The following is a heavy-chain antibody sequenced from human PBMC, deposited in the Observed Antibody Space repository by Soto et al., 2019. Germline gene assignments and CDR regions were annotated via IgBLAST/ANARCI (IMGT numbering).Heavy chain of an antibody. CDR3: ARMMRRGTSDWIQIDS. Sequence: SGPTLVNPTHTLTLTCTVSGFALTTTEMCVTCIRQPPGKALECLALIEWSDDKNYSTSLMTSLTLSKDTSKNQAVLRMTNMDPVDTDTSNWARMMRRGTSDWIQIDSWGQGTLVTVSS. D-gene: IGHD3-9*01. CDR1: GFALTTTEMC. J-gene: IGHJ4*02. CDR2: IEWSDDK. V-gene: IGHV2-70*01.